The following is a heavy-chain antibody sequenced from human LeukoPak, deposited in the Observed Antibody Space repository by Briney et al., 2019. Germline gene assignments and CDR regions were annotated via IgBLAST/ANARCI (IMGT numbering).Heavy chain of an antibody. CDR3: ARVVQFYFDY. CDR1: GDSVSSNSGA. J-gene: IGHJ4*02. V-gene: IGHV6-1*01. Sequence: SPTLSLTCAISGDSVSSNSGAWNWIRQSPSRGLEWLGRTYYRSKWYNDYAASVKSRISIKPDTSTNQFSLQLNSVTPEDTAVYYCARVVQFYFDYWGQGTLVTVSS. CDR2: TYYRSKWYN.